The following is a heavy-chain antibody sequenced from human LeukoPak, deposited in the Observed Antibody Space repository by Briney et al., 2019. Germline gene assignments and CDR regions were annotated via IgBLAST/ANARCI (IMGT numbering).Heavy chain of an antibody. CDR1: GYTFTSYD. J-gene: IGHJ4*02. CDR3: ARGIRKDYDFWSGLDY. V-gene: IGHV1-8*01. Sequence: ASVKVSCKASGYTFTSYDINWVRQATGQGLEWMGWMNPNSGNTGYAQKFQGRVTMTRNTSISAAYMELSSLRSEDTAVYYCARGIRKDYDFWSGLDYWGQGTLVTVSS. D-gene: IGHD3-3*01. CDR2: MNPNSGNT.